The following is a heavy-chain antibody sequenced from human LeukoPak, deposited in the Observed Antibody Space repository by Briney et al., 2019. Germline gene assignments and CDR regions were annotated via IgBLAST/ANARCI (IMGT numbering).Heavy chain of an antibody. V-gene: IGHV1-18*01. CDR1: GYTFTSYG. J-gene: IGHJ4*02. Sequence: ASVKVSCKASGYTFTSYGIRWVRQAPGHGLEWMGWISAYNGNTNYAQKLQGRVTMTTDTSTSTAYMELRSLRSDDTAVYYCARGRYYDFCSGYYTGQNYFDYWGQGTLVTVSS. CDR2: ISAYNGNT. D-gene: IGHD3-3*01. CDR3: ARGRYYDFCSGYYTGQNYFDY.